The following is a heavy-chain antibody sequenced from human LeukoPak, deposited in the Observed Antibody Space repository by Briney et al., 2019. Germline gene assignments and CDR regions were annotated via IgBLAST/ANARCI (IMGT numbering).Heavy chain of an antibody. Sequence: ASVKVSCKTSGGTFNNSAISWVRQAPGQGLEWMGWISTHDVNTKYAQKLQGRVTLTTDTSTSTAYMELRSLRSDDTAVYYCATDLGYCSSTTCDTFDYWGQGTLVTVSA. D-gene: IGHD2-2*01. J-gene: IGHJ4*02. CDR1: GGTFNNSA. CDR2: ISTHDVNT. CDR3: ATDLGYCSSTTCDTFDY. V-gene: IGHV1-18*01.